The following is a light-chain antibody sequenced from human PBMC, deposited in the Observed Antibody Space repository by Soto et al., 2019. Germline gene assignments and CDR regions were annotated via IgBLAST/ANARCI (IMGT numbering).Light chain of an antibody. J-gene: IGKJ1*01. V-gene: IGKV3-15*01. CDR2: GAS. CDR1: QSVYSN. CDR3: QQYNNWPPWT. Sequence: EIVMTQSPATLSVSPGEGATLSCRASQSVYSNLAWYQQKPGQAPRLLIHGASTRATGIPARFSGSGSGTDFTLTISSLQSEDFAVYSCQQYNNWPPWTFGQGTKVEIK.